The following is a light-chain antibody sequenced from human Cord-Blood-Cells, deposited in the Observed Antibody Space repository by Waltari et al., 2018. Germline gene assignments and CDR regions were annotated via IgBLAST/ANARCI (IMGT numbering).Light chain of an antibody. CDR2: EVS. Sequence: QSVLTQPASVSGSPGQSITISCTGTSSAVGSYTLVSWYQQHPGKAPKLMIYEVSKRPSGVSNRFSGSKSGNTASLTISGLQAEDEADYYCCSYAGSRVFGGGTKLTVL. V-gene: IGLV2-23*02. CDR1: SSAVGSYTL. CDR3: CSYAGSRV. J-gene: IGLJ3*02.